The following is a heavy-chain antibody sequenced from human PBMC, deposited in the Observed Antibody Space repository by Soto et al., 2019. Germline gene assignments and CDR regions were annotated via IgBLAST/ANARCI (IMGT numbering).Heavy chain of an antibody. CDR2: IYYSGST. CDR1: DGYISSYY. D-gene: IGHD2-2*01. J-gene: IGHJ6*03. Sequence: LVTMSLTCTVADGYISSYYLSWIRQKPGKGLEWIGYIYYSGSTNYNPSLKSRVTISVDTSKNQFSLKLSSVTAADTAVYYCARVHCSSTSCYLSHYYYMDVWGKETTVTVSS. CDR3: ARVHCSSTSCYLSHYYYMDV. V-gene: IGHV4-59*01.